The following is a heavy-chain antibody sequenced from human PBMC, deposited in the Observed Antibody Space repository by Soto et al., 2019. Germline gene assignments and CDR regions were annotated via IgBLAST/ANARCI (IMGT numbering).Heavy chain of an antibody. CDR1: GFTFSSYG. V-gene: IGHV3-30*18. Sequence: PGGSLRLSCAASGFTFSSYGMHWVRQAPGKGLEWVAVISYDGSNKYYADSVKGRFTISRDNSKNTLYLQMNSLRAEDTAVYYCAKDAPPDGHNPPPLDYWGKG. D-gene: IGHD1-1*01. CDR2: ISYDGSNK. CDR3: AKDAPPDGHNPPPLDY. J-gene: IGHJ4*02.